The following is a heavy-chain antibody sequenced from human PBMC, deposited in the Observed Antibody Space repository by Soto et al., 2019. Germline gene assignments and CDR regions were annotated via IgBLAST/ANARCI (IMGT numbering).Heavy chain of an antibody. V-gene: IGHV3-53*01. CDR3: VSRIPSWVFDY. CDR2: MYAGGDT. CDR1: GLSVSDNY. Sequence: LRLSCGASGLSVSDNYMGWVRQAPGRGLEWVSVMYAGGDTHYADSVKGRFTISRDKSENTLYLQMNSLRDEDTGVYFCVSRIPSWVFDYWGLGTLVTVSS. J-gene: IGHJ4*01. D-gene: IGHD2-21*01.